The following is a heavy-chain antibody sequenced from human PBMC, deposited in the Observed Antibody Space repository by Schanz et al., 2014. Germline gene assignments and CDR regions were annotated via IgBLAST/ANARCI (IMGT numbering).Heavy chain of an antibody. CDR3: ARKSVVSAHYDS. CDR2: IGNGGVTI. J-gene: IGHJ4*02. CDR1: GFSFSDYY. V-gene: IGHV3-11*04. Sequence: QVHLLESGGGLVEPGGSLRLSCAASGFSFSDYYMSWIRQPPGRGLEWVSYIGNGGVTIYYADSVKGRFTISRDISKNTLYLQMGSMRAEDVAVYYCARKSVVSAHYDSWGQGTLVTVSS. D-gene: IGHD2-21*01.